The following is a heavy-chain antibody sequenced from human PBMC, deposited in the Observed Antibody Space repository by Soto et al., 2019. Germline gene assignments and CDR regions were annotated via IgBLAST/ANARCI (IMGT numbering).Heavy chain of an antibody. Sequence: SETLSLTCAVSGGSISSSNLWNWVRQPPGKGLEWIGEIYHSGSTNYNPSLKSRVTISVDKSKNHFSLKLSSLTAADTAVYYCATRSPAFDYWGQGTLVTVSS. V-gene: IGHV4-4*02. J-gene: IGHJ4*02. CDR3: ATRSPAFDY. CDR1: GGSISSSNL. CDR2: IYHSGST.